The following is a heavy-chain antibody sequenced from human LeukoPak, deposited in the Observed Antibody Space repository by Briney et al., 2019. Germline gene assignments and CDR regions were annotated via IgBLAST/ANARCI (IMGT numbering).Heavy chain of an antibody. D-gene: IGHD6-13*01. V-gene: IGHV4-34*01. Sequence: SETLSLTCAVYGGSFSGYYWSWIRQPPGKGLEWIGEINHSGSTNYNPSLKSRVTISVDTSKNQFSLKLSSVTAADTAVYYCARGLSRSWTNQFXYWGQGTLVTX. CDR1: GGSFSGYY. J-gene: IGHJ4*02. CDR2: INHSGST. CDR3: ARGLSRSWTNQFXY.